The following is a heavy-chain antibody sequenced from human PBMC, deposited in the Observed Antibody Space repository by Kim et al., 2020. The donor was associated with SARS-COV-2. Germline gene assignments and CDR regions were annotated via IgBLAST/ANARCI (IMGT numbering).Heavy chain of an antibody. D-gene: IGHD2-15*01. CDR2: ISWNSGSI. Sequence: GGSLRLSCAASGFTFDDYAMHWVRQAPGKGLEWVSGISWNSGSISYADSVKGRFTISRDNAKHSLYLQMNSLRAEDTALYYCAKGGAYCSGGSCYSWFDPWGQGTLVNVSS. CDR3: AKGGAYCSGGSCYSWFDP. V-gene: IGHV3-9*01. J-gene: IGHJ5*02. CDR1: GFTFDDYA.